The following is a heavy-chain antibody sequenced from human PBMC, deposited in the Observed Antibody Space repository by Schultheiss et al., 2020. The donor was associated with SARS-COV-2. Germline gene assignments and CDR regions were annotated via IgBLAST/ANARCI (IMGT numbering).Heavy chain of an antibody. CDR1: GFTISNYA. V-gene: IGHV3-23*01. J-gene: IGHJ4*02. Sequence: GGSLRLSCTASGFTISNYAMSWVRQAPGKGLEWVSSVSTNGGTTYYPSSVKGRFTISRDNSQNTVYLQMNNLRAEDTAVYYCAKLDGAAHCGGDCYSANPGFDCWGQGTLVTVSS. CDR3: AKLDGAAHCGGDCYSANPGFDC. D-gene: IGHD2-21*02. CDR2: VSTNGGTT.